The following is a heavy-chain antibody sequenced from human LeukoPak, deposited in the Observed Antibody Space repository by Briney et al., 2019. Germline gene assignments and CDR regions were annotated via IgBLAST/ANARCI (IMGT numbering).Heavy chain of an antibody. CDR2: IYSGGST. V-gene: IGHV3-66*01. CDR1: GFTVSSNY. D-gene: IGHD6-13*01. CDR3: AKDGGIAAAGTSVYFDY. Sequence: GGSLRLSCAASGFTVSSNYMSWVRQAPGKGLEWVSVIYSGGSTYYADSVKGRFTISRDNSKNTLSLQMNSLRAEDTAVYYCAKDGGIAAAGTSVYFDYWGQGTLVTVSS. J-gene: IGHJ4*02.